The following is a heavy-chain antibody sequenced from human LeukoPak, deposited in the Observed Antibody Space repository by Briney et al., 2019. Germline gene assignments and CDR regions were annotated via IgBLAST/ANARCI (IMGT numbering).Heavy chain of an antibody. CDR2: IYHSGST. Sequence: SETKSLTCTVSGYSISSGYYWGRIRQPPGQGLEWIGSIYHSGSTFYNPSLKSRVTISVDTSKNQFSLKLSSVTAADTAVYYCARRGVMSSAFDIWGQGTMVTVSS. V-gene: IGHV4-38-2*02. D-gene: IGHD6-6*01. J-gene: IGHJ3*02. CDR3: ARRGVMSSAFDI. CDR1: GYSISSGYY.